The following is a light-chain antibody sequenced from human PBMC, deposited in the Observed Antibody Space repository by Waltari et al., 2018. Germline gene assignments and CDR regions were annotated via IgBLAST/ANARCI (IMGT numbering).Light chain of an antibody. J-gene: IGLJ2*01. CDR3: ASYMSSSSLEL. CDR2: DVG. Sequence: QSALTQPASVSGSPGQSIPIPCTGTSSDVGSYNYVPWYQQPPGKAPNLIIYDVGNRPSGVSNHFSGSKSGNTASLTISGLQAEDEAHYYCASYMSSSSLELFGGGTSLTVL. CDR1: SSDVGSYNY. V-gene: IGLV2-14*03.